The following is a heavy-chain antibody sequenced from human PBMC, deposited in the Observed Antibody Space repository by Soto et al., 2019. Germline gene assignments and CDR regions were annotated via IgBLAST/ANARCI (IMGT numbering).Heavy chain of an antibody. CDR2: ISGSGDST. V-gene: IGHV3-23*01. CDR1: GSTFSSYA. J-gene: IGHJ3*01. CDR3: ARERGYCSGGSCYRDGAFDF. Sequence: EVQLWESGGGLVQPGGSLRLSCAASGSTFSSYAMSWVRQAPGKGLEWVSVISGSGDSTYYADSVKGRFTISRDNSKNTRYVQMNSLRAEDTAVYYCARERGYCSGGSCYRDGAFDFWGQGTMVTVSS. D-gene: IGHD2-15*01.